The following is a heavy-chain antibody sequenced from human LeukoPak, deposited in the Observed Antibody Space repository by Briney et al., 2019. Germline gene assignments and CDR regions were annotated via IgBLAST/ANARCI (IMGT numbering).Heavy chain of an antibody. CDR1: GFTFSSYW. J-gene: IGHJ3*02. CDR3: ARDGLAGALRIAFDI. Sequence: GGSLRLSCAASGFTFSSYWMHWVRQAPGKGLVWVSRINSDGSSTNYADSVKGRFTISRDNAKNTLYLQMNSLRAEDTAVYYCARDGLAGALRIAFDIWGQGTMVTVSS. D-gene: IGHD6-13*01. CDR2: INSDGSST. V-gene: IGHV3-74*01.